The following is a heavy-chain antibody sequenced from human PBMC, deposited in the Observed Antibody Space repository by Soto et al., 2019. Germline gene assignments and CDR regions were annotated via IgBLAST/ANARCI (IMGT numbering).Heavy chain of an antibody. Sequence: GGSLRLSCAASGFTFSSYAMSWVRQAPGKGLEWVSAISGSGGSTYYADSVKGRFTISRDNSKNTLYLQMNSLRAEDTAVYYCAKVGIVVVPAAYNWFDPWGQGTLVTVSS. D-gene: IGHD2-2*03. J-gene: IGHJ5*02. V-gene: IGHV3-23*01. CDR1: GFTFSSYA. CDR3: AKVGIVVVPAAYNWFDP. CDR2: ISGSGGST.